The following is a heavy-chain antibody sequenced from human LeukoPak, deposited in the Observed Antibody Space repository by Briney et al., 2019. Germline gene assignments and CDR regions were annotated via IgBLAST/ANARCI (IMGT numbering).Heavy chain of an antibody. V-gene: IGHV4-59*01. D-gene: IGHD3-10*01. CDR1: GGSISSYY. Sequence: SETLSLTCTVSGGSISSYYWSWIRQPPGKGLEWIGYIYYSGSTNYNPSLKSRVTISVDTSKNQFSLKLSSVTAADTAVYYCARDGDYGSGSYPHLGAPSHYYYYMDVWGKGTTVTVSS. CDR2: IYYSGST. J-gene: IGHJ6*03. CDR3: ARDGDYGSGSYPHLGAPSHYYYYMDV.